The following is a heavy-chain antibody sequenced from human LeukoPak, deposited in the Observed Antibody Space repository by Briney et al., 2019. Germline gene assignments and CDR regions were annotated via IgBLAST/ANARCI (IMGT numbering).Heavy chain of an antibody. CDR1: GFTFVSYA. J-gene: IGHJ3*02. V-gene: IGHV3-23*01. CDR3: ARGGIITSYAFEI. CDR2: ISGNGGST. Sequence: GGSLRLSCAASGFTFVSYAMSWVRQAPGKGLEWVSAISGNGGSTYYADSVKGRFTISRDNAKNSLYLQMDSLRAEDTAVYYCARGGIITSYAFEIWGQGAMVTVSS. D-gene: IGHD3-10*01.